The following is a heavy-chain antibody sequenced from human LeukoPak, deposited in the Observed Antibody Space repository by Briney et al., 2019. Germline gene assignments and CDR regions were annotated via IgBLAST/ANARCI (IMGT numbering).Heavy chain of an antibody. Sequence: SETLSLTCTVAGGSISSYYWSWIRQPAGKGLEWIGRIYTSGSTNYNPSLKSRVTMSVDTSKNQFSLKLSSVTAADTAVYYCARDRYYYDSSGYRWFDPWGQGTLVTVSS. CDR3: ARDRYYYDSSGYRWFDP. CDR2: IYTSGST. J-gene: IGHJ5*02. V-gene: IGHV4-4*07. CDR1: GGSISSYY. D-gene: IGHD3-22*01.